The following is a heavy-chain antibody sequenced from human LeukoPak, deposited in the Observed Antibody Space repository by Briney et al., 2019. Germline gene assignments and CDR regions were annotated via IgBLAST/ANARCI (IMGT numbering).Heavy chain of an antibody. CDR1: GFTFDNFA. D-gene: IGHD2-21*01. CDR2: ISDSGRSA. V-gene: IGHV3-23*01. CDR3: ARHDSFIPF. J-gene: IGHJ4*02. Sequence: GGSLRLSCAASGFTFDNFAMSWVRQAPGKGLEWVSGISDSGRSAYYTDSMKGRFTISRDNSKNTLNLQMNNLRVEDTAVYFCARHDSFIPFWGQGRLVTVSS.